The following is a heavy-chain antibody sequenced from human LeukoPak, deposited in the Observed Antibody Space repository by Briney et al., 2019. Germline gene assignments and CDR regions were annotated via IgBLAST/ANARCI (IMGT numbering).Heavy chain of an antibody. Sequence: GGSLRLSCAASGFTFSSYAMSWVRQAPGRGLGWVSAISGSGGSTYYADSVKGRFTISRDNSKNTLYLQMNSLRAEDTAVYYCAKDSAYCGGDCYPEYFQHWGQGTLVTVSS. D-gene: IGHD2-21*02. CDR3: AKDSAYCGGDCYPEYFQH. CDR1: GFTFSSYA. CDR2: ISGSGGST. J-gene: IGHJ1*01. V-gene: IGHV3-23*01.